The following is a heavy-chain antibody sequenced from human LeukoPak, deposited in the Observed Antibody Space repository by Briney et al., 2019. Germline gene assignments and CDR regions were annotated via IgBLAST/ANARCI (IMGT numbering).Heavy chain of an antibody. V-gene: IGHV3-30*04. CDR2: ISYDGSNK. CDR1: GFTFSSYA. Sequence: PGGSLRLSCAASGFTFSSYAMHWVRQAPGKGLEWVAVISYDGSNKYYADSVKGRFTISRDNSKNTLYLQMNSLRAEDTAVYYCAKDSSSWYQFDYRGQGTLVTVSS. D-gene: IGHD6-13*01. J-gene: IGHJ4*02. CDR3: AKDSSSWYQFDY.